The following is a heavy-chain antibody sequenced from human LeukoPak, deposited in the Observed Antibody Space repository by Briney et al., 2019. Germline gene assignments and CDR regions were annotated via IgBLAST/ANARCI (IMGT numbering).Heavy chain of an antibody. CDR2: INSDGTMT. CDR3: ARVGSTDSPHAFDI. J-gene: IGHJ3*02. D-gene: IGHD3-22*01. CDR1: GFTFSSYW. Sequence: GGSLRVFCAASGFTFSSYWMDWVRQAPGKGLVWVSGINSDGTMTRYAESVKGRFTISRDNAKSTLYLQMNSLRAEDTAVYYCARVGSTDSPHAFDIWGQGTTVTVSS. V-gene: IGHV3-74*01.